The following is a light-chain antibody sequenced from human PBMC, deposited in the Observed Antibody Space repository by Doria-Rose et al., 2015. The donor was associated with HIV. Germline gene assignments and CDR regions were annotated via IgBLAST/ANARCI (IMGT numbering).Light chain of an antibody. J-gene: IGKJ1*01. Sequence: QPKPGKAPDLLIYTTSSLQSGVPLRFSGSGSGTDFTLTINSLQPEDFATYYCQQTYTTRCTFGLGTKVEVK. CDR3: QQTYTTRCT. CDR2: TTS. V-gene: IGKV1-39*01.